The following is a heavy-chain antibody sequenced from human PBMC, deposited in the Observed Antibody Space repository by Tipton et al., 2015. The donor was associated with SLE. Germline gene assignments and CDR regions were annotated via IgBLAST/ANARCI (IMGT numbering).Heavy chain of an antibody. CDR3: ARAKLGFFFDY. V-gene: IGHV4-61*02. Sequence: LRLSCTVSGGSISSGSYYWSWIRQPAGKGLEWIGRIYTSGSTKYNPSLKSRVTISVDMSKNQFSLKLSSVTAADTAVYYCARAKLGFFFDYWGQGTLVTVSS. CDR2: IYTSGST. J-gene: IGHJ4*02. CDR1: GGSISSGSYY. D-gene: IGHD7-27*01.